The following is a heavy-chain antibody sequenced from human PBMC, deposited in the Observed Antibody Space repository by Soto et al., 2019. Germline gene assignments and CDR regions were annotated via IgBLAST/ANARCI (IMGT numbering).Heavy chain of an antibody. J-gene: IGHJ4*02. CDR2: ISGSGGST. CDR1: GFTFRSYA. CDR3: AKDIAGSGWYYFDY. D-gene: IGHD6-19*01. V-gene: IGHV3-23*01. Sequence: EVQLLESGGGLVQPGGSLRLSCAASGFTFRSYAMSWVRQAPGKGLEWVAAISGSGGSTYYADSVKGRFTISRDTSKNTLYLQMNSLRAEDTAVYYCAKDIAGSGWYYFDYWGQGTLVTVSS.